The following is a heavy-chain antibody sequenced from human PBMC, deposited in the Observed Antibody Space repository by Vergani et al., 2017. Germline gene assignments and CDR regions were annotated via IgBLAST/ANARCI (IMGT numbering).Heavy chain of an antibody. CDR2: IYYSGST. V-gene: IGHV4-59*11. CDR1: GGSISSHY. D-gene: IGHD4-23*01. Sequence: QVQLQESGPGLVKPSETLSLTCTVSGGSISSHYWSWIRQPPGKGLEWIGYIYYSGSTNYNPSLKSRVTISVDTSKNQFSLKLSSVTAADTAVYYCARGSLDYGGNSGWFDPWGQGTLVTVSS. CDR3: ARGSLDYGGNSGWFDP. J-gene: IGHJ5*02.